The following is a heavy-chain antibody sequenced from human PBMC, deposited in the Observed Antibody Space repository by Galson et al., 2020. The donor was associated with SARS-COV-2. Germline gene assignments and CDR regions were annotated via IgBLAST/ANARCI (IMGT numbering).Heavy chain of an antibody. V-gene: IGHV3-30*15. CDR1: GFIFSSYG. CDR3: ARDGIGYGSYGDGVSANFGY. CDR2: ISLHGSNK. D-gene: IGHD5-12*01. Sequence: GGSLRLSCAASGFIFSSYGMHWVRQAPGKGLEWVAGISLHGSNKYYADSVRGQFTISRDTSNNALYLQVSSLRPDDTAVYHCARDGIGYGSYGDGVSANFGYWGQGTLVTVSS. J-gene: IGHJ4*02.